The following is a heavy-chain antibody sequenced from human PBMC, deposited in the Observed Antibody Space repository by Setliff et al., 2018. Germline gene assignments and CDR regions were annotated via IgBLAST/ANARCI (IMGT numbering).Heavy chain of an antibody. CDR2: IDPSADYT. J-gene: IGHJ4*02. Sequence: ASVKVSCKASGYTFTGYYLHWVRQAPGQGLEWMGIIDPSADYTNYAQKFQGRVTMTKDTSTTTVYLELSSLRSEDTALYYCARAPLESGYCYGQGHYFDNWGQGTLVTVSS. V-gene: IGHV1-46*01. D-gene: IGHD5-18*01. CDR3: ARAPLESGYCYGQGHYFDN. CDR1: GYTFTGYY.